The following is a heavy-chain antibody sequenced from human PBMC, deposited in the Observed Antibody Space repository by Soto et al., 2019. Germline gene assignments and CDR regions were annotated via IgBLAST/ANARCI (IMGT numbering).Heavy chain of an antibody. CDR1: GGSISSYY. Sequence: SETLSLTCTVSGGSISSYYWSWIRQPPGKGLEWIGYIYYSGSTNYNPSLKSRVTISVDTSKNQFSLKLSSVTAADTAVYYCARHSGSGWYLSPVLILDYWGQGTLVTFSS. CDR2: IYYSGST. V-gene: IGHV4-59*08. J-gene: IGHJ4*02. CDR3: ARHSGSGWYLSPVLILDY. D-gene: IGHD6-19*01.